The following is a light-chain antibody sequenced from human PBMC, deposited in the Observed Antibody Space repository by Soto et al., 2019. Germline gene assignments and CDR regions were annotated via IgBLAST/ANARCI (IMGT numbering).Light chain of an antibody. CDR2: GAS. Sequence: EIVLTQSPGTLSLSPGERATLSCRASQSVCSSYLAWYQQKPGQAPRLFIYGASSRATGITDRFSGSGSGTDFTLTISRLEPEDYAVYYCQQYGSSPWTFGQWTKVEIK. CDR1: QSVCSSY. J-gene: IGKJ1*01. CDR3: QQYGSSPWT. V-gene: IGKV3-20*01.